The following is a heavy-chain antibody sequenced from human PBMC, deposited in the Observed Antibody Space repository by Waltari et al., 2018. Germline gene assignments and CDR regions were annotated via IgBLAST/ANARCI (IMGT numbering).Heavy chain of an antibody. Sequence: EVQLVESGGGLVQPGGSLKLSCAASGFTFSDSAVHWVRQTSGKGLEWVGRIRSKDNSYATAYAASVKDRFTISRDDSKNTAYLQMTSLKTEDSAVYYCTIHCKSTGSRDVLGDSWGRGTLVTVSS. CDR1: GFTFSDSA. V-gene: IGHV3-73*02. CDR2: IRSKDNSYAT. D-gene: IGHD2-2*01. J-gene: IGHJ4*02. CDR3: TIHCKSTGSRDVLGDS.